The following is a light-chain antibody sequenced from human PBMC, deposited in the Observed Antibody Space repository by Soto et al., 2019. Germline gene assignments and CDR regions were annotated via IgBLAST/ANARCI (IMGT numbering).Light chain of an antibody. J-gene: IGKJ2*01. CDR3: QQFYSASPYT. Sequence: DIVMTQSPDFLAVSLGERAAINCKSSQNILNSSNNKNSLAWYQQRPGQPPRLLIYWASIRESGVPDRFSGGGSGKNCTLTLINLQAEDVAVYYCQQFYSASPYTFGQGTKLESK. V-gene: IGKV4-1*01. CDR1: QNILNSSNNKNS. CDR2: WAS.